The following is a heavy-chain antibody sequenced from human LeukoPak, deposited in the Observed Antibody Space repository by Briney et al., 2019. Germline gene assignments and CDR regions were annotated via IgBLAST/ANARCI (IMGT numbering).Heavy chain of an antibody. Sequence: PGGSLRLSCVASGFPFRDYYFSWVRQAPGKGLEWVSFISSTGSTIYYADSVKGRFTISRDNGKNSLYLQMNSLRAEDTAVYYCAREVCSSTNCYPGYWGQGTLVTVSS. D-gene: IGHD2-2*01. V-gene: IGHV3-11*04. J-gene: IGHJ4*02. CDR2: ISSTGSTI. CDR3: AREVCSSTNCYPGY. CDR1: GFPFRDYY.